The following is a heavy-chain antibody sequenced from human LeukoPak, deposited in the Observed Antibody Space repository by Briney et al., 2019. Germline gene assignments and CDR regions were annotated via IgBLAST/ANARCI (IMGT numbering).Heavy chain of an antibody. J-gene: IGHJ4*02. CDR1: GVSISSSRYY. V-gene: IGHV4-39*07. CDR2: INHSGST. D-gene: IGHD6-13*01. Sequence: SETLSLTCAVPGVSISSSRYYWGWLRQPPGKGLEWIGEINHSGSTNYNPSLKSRVTISVDTSKNQFSLKLSSVTAADTAVYYCARGWYSSSWYKKGYFDYWGQGTLVTVSS. CDR3: ARGWYSSSWYKKGYFDY.